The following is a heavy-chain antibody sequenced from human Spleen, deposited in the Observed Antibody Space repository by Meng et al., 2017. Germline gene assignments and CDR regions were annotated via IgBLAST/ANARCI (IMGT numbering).Heavy chain of an antibody. CDR1: GFAFSSYS. V-gene: IGHV3-74*01. J-gene: IGHJ4*02. Sequence: EVQLVESGGGLVQPGGSLRLSCAASGFAFSSYSMHWVRQAPGKGLVWVSRINSDGSRTNYADSVKGRFTISRDNAKNILYLQMNSLRDEDTAVYYCARRREFDYWGQGTLVTVLL. CDR2: INSDGSRT. CDR3: ARRREFDY.